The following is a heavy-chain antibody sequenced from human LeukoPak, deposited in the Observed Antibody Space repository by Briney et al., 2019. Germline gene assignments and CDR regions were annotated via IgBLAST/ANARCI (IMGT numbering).Heavy chain of an antibody. Sequence: ASVKVSCKASAGTFISYTISWVRQAPGQGLEWMGRIIPILGIANYAQKFQGRVTITADKSTSTAYMELSRLRSEDTAVYYCARDTYYYDSSGYWRWGQGTLVTVSS. CDR1: AGTFISYT. CDR2: IIPILGIA. D-gene: IGHD3-22*01. V-gene: IGHV1-69*04. CDR3: ARDTYYYDSSGYWR. J-gene: IGHJ4*02.